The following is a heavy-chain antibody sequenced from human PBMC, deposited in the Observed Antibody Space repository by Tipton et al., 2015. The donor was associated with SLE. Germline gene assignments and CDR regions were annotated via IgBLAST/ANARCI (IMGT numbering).Heavy chain of an antibody. V-gene: IGHV4-38-2*02. CDR3: TRDPYYYDSSGSPYSY. Sequence: TLSLTCTVSGFSISSGYCWGWIRQPPGKGLEWIGSIYHSGSTYYNPSLKSRVTISVDTSKNQFSLKLNSVTAADTAVYYCTRDPYYYDSSGSPYSYWGQGTLVTVSS. CDR1: GFSISSGYC. D-gene: IGHD3-22*01. J-gene: IGHJ4*02. CDR2: IYHSGST.